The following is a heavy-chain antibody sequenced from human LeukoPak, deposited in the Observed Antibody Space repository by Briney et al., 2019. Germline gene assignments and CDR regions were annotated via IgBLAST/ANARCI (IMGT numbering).Heavy chain of an antibody. J-gene: IGHJ3*02. CDR2: IRGDGSRT. V-gene: IGHV3-7*01. CDR3: ERDGNFFHNYYCDVFDI. Sequence: GGSLRLSCVASGFTFSSYWMTWVRQAPGKGLEWVANIRGDGSRTYYVDSAKGRFTISRDNAKNSLFLQLDSLRADDTAVYYSERDGNFFHNYYCDVFDIWGQGTMVTVSP. D-gene: IGHD3-22*01. CDR1: GFTFSSYW.